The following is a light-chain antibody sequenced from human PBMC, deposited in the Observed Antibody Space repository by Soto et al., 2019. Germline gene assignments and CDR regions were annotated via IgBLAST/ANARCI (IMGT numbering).Light chain of an antibody. CDR2: DAS. V-gene: IGKV3-15*01. CDR3: QQYNNWPPLT. CDR1: QSVNSD. Sequence: EIMMTQSPATLSVSPGERATLSCRASQSVNSDLAWYQQKPGQAPRLLIYDASTRATGIQARFSGSGSGTEFTLTISSLQSEDFAVYYCQQYNNWPPLTFGQGTRLEI. J-gene: IGKJ5*01.